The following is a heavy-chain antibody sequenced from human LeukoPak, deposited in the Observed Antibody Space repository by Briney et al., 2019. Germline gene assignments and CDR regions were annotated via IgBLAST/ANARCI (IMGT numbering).Heavy chain of an antibody. V-gene: IGHV4-39*07. CDR1: GGSISSSSYY. D-gene: IGHD4-17*01. CDR3: ARDYPGDYPNDY. J-gene: IGHJ4*02. CDR2: IYYSGST. Sequence: PSETLSLTCTVSGGSISSSSYYWGWIRQPPGKGLEWIGSIYYSGSTYYNPSLKSRVTISVDTSKNQFSLKLSSVTAADTAVYYCARDYPGDYPNDYWGQGTLVTVSS.